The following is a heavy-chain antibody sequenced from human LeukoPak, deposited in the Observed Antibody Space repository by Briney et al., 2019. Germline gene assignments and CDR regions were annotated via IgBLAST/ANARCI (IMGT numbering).Heavy chain of an antibody. Sequence: SETLSLTCTVSGGSINSYYWTWIRQPPGKGLEWIGYIYYSGSTNYNPSLKSRVTMSVDTAKNQVSLNLNSVTAADTAVYYCATGSDSETSDAFDIWGQGTMVTVSS. CDR2: IYYSGST. V-gene: IGHV4-59*01. CDR3: ATGSDSETSDAFDI. J-gene: IGHJ3*02. D-gene: IGHD1-26*01. CDR1: GGSINSYY.